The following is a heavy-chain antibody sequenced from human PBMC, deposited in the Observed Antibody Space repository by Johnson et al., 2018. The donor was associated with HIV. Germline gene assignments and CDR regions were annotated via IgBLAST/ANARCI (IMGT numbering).Heavy chain of an antibody. CDR2: LSGSGAAT. CDR3: AKDPAVVPPICFDV. D-gene: IGHD2-2*01. CDR1: DFTFSDHA. Sequence: VQLVESGGGLVQPGGSLRLSCAGSDFTFSDHAMGWVRQAPGKGLEWVSSLSGSGAATYYADSVKGRFTISRDNSNNKVFLQMNSLRSEDTSVYYCAKDPAVVPPICFDVWGQGTVVTVSS. V-gene: IGHV3-23*04. J-gene: IGHJ3*01.